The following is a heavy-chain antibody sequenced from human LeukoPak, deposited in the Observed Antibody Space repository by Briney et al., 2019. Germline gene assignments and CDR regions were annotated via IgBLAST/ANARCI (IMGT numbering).Heavy chain of an antibody. CDR3: AGHHPRNTVDF. V-gene: IGHV4-59*08. J-gene: IGHJ4*02. CDR1: GGSISSYY. D-gene: IGHD2-8*02. Sequence: SETLSLTCTVSGGSISSYYWSWIRQPPGKGLEWIAYISDIGSINYNPSLKSRVTISLATSKTQFSLKLSSVTAADTAVYYCAGHHPRNTVDFWGQGTLVTVSS. CDR2: ISDIGSI.